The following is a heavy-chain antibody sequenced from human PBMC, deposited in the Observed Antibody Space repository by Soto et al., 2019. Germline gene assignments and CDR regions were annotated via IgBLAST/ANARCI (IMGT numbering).Heavy chain of an antibody. V-gene: IGHV3-74*01. D-gene: IGHD3-16*01. CDR2: IKSDGSST. CDR3: ARGGRGGFDY. J-gene: IGHJ4*02. CDR1: GFTFTSYW. Sequence: EVQLVESGGGLVPPGGSLRLSCAASGFTFTSYWMHWVRQAPGKGLLWVSRIKSDGSSTNYADSVKGQFTISRDNAKNTVYLQVNSLRAEDTAVYYCARGGRGGFDYWGQGALVTVSS.